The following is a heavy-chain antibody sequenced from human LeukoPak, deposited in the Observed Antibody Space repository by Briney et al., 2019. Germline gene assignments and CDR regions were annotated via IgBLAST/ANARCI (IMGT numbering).Heavy chain of an antibody. CDR2: ISNTSDTI. D-gene: IGHD6-19*01. CDR1: GFSFSTYS. Sequence: GGSLRLSCAASGFSFSTYSMNWVRQAPGKGLEWISYISNTSDTIYYADSVKGRFTISRDNAKTSMYLQMNNLRAEDTAIYYCTQQWLHLGAFDIWGQGTMVTVSS. J-gene: IGHJ3*02. CDR3: TQQWLHLGAFDI. V-gene: IGHV3-48*01.